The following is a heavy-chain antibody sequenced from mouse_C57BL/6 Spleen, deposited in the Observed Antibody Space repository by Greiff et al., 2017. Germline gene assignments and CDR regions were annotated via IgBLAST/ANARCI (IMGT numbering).Heavy chain of an antibody. V-gene: IGHV1-4*01. D-gene: IGHD1-1*01. J-gene: IGHJ3*01. CDR3: ARSDGRGAWFAY. CDR2: INPSSGYT. CDR1: GYTFTSYT. Sequence: QVQLKASGAELARPGASVKMSCKASGYTFTSYTMHWVKQRPGQGLEWIGYINPSSGYTKYNQKFKDKATWTADKSSSTAYMQLSSLTSEDSAVYYCARSDGRGAWFAYWGQGTLVTVSA.